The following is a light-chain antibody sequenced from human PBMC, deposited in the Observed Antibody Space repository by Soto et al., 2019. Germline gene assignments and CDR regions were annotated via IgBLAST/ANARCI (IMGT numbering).Light chain of an antibody. Sequence: EIVLTQSPGTLSLSPGERAILSCRASQSATNNYLAWYQQKPGQTPRVLMYGASSRVTGIPDRFSGSGSGTDFTLTISRLEPEDFAVYYCQQYLTSPWTFGQGTKVEIK. V-gene: IGKV3-20*01. CDR2: GAS. CDR3: QQYLTSPWT. CDR1: QSATNNY. J-gene: IGKJ1*01.